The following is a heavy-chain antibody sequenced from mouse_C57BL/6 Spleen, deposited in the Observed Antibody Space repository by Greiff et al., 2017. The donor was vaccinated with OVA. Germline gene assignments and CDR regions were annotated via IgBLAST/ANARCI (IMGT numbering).Heavy chain of an antibody. V-gene: IGHV5-17*01. CDR3: ARGHLSDYFDY. J-gene: IGHJ2*01. Sequence: EVQRVESGGGLVKSGGSLKLSCAASGFTFSDYGMHWVRQAPEKGLEWVAYISSGSSTIYYADTVKGRFTISRDNAKNTLFLQMTSLRSEDTAMYYCARGHLSDYFDYWGQGTTLTVSS. D-gene: IGHD1-1*01. CDR1: GFTFSDYG. CDR2: ISSGSSTI.